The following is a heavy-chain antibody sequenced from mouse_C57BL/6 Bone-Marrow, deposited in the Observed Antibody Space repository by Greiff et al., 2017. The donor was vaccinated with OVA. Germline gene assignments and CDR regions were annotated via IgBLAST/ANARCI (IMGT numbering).Heavy chain of an antibody. CDR2: IDPNSGGT. CDR3: ARGSITTVVATKATLYFDY. J-gene: IGHJ2*01. D-gene: IGHD1-1*01. CDR1: GYTFTSYW. Sequence: QVQLQQPGAELVKPGASVKLSCKASGYTFTSYWMHWVKQRPGRGLEWIGRIDPNSGGTKYNEKFKSKATLTVDKPSSTAYMQLSSLTSEDSAVYYCARGSITTVVATKATLYFDYWGQGTTLTVSS. V-gene: IGHV1-72*01.